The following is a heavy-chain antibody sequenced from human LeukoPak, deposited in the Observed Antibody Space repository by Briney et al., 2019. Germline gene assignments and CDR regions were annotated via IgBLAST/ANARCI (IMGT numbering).Heavy chain of an antibody. CDR2: INTDGSTT. D-gene: IGHD6-13*01. Sequence: PGGSLRLSCAASGSTFSRYWMHWVRQAPGKGLVWVSRINTDGSTTSYADSVKGRFTISRDNVKNTLYLEMNSLRDEDTAVYYCATPGIRDQYDFDLWGQGTLATVSS. J-gene: IGHJ4*02. V-gene: IGHV3-74*01. CDR3: ATPGIRDQYDFDL. CDR1: GSTFSRYW.